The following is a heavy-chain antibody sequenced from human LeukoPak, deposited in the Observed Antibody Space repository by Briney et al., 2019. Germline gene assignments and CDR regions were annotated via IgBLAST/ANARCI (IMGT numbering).Heavy chain of an antibody. V-gene: IGHV3-30*18. CDR1: GFTFSSYG. CDR3: AKAGLPATVVEGGFDY. Sequence: PGGSLRLSCAASGFTFSSYGMHWVRQAPGKGLEWVAVISYDGSNKYYADSVKGRFTISRDNSKNTLYLQMNSLRAEDTAVYYCAKAGLPATVVEGGFDYWGQGTLVTVSP. J-gene: IGHJ4*02. D-gene: IGHD4-17*01. CDR2: ISYDGSNK.